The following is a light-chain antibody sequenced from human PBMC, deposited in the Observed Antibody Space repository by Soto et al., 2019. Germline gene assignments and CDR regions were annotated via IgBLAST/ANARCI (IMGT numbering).Light chain of an antibody. V-gene: IGKV3-20*01. CDR3: QQYGSSPYT. Sequence: EIVLTQSPGTLSLSPGERATLSCRASQSVSSSYLAWYQQKPGQAPRPLIYGASSRATGIPDRFSGSGSATDFTLTISRLEPEDFAVYYYQQYGSSPYTFGQGTKLEIK. J-gene: IGKJ2*01. CDR1: QSVSSSY. CDR2: GAS.